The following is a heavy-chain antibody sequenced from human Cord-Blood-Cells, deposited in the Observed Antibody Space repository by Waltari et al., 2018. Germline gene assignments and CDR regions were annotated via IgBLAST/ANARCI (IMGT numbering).Heavy chain of an antibody. J-gene: IGHJ4*02. CDR1: GGSISSSSYY. CDR2: IYYSGST. CDR3: ARLGAGDRYYFDY. Sequence: QLQPQESGPGLVKPSETLSLTCTVSGGSISSSSYYWGWIRQPPGKGLEWIGSIYYSGSTYYNPSLKSRVTISVDTSKNQFSLKLSSVTAADTAVYYCARLGAGDRYYFDYWGQGTLVTVSS. D-gene: IGHD3-10*01. V-gene: IGHV4-39*01.